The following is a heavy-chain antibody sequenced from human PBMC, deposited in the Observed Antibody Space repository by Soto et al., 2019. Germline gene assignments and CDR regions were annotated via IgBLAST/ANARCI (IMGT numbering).Heavy chain of an antibody. J-gene: IGHJ4*02. V-gene: IGHV4-31*03. CDR3: ARTTFYDIFTAYYSLFDY. CDR1: GGSISSGSFY. Sequence: QVQLQESGPGLVKPSQTLTLTCTVSGGSISSGSFYWSWIRQHPGKGLEWIGHISDSGSSYYNPSLASRVTISVDTSKNQFSLKWSAVTAADTAVYFCARTTFYDIFTAYYSLFDYWGQGTLVTVSS. D-gene: IGHD3-9*01. CDR2: ISDSGSS.